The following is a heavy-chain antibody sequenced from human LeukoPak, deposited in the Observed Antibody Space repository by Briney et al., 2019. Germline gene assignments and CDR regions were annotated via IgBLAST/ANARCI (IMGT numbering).Heavy chain of an antibody. CDR3: ARGYSNYHDAFDI. CDR1: GGSISSSSYY. V-gene: IGHV4-39*07. CDR2: IYYSGST. D-gene: IGHD4-11*01. J-gene: IGHJ3*02. Sequence: SETLSLTCTVSGGSISSSSYYWGWIRQPPGKGLEWIGSIYYSGSTYYNPSLKSRVTISVDTSKNQFSLKLSSVTAADTAVYYCARGYSNYHDAFDIWGQGTMVTVSS.